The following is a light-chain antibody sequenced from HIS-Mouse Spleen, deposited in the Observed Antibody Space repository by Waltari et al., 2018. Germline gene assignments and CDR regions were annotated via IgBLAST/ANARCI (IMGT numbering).Light chain of an antibody. J-gene: IGLJ2*01. Sequence: QSVLTQPPSASGTPGQRVTIPCSGSSSNIGSNTVNWYQQLPGTAPKLLIYSNNQRPSGFPDRFSGSKSGSAASLAISGLQSEDEADYYCAAWDDSLNGPVFGGGTKLTVL. V-gene: IGLV1-44*01. CDR3: AAWDDSLNGPV. CDR1: SSNIGSNT. CDR2: SNN.